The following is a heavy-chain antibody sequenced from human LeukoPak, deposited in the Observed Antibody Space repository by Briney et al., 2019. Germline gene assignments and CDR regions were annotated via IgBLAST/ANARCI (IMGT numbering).Heavy chain of an antibody. CDR3: ARESHYYYYMDV. CDR2: IKQDVSDK. CDR1: GFTFSSYW. Sequence: GGSLRLSCAASGFTFSSYWMTWVRQAPGKGLEWVANIKQDVSDKYYVDSVKGRFTISRDNAKNALYLQMNSLRVEDTAVYFCARESHYYYYMDVWGKGTTVTVSS. J-gene: IGHJ6*03. V-gene: IGHV3-7*01.